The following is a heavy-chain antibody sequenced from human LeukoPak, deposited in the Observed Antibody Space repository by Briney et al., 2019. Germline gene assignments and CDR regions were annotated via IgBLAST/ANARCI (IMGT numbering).Heavy chain of an antibody. D-gene: IGHD3-10*01. Sequence: GRSLRLSCAASGFTVSNNYMSWVRQAPGKGLEWGSVIYSGGSTYYTDSVKGRFTISRDNSKNTLFLQMNSLRAEDTAVYYCAKDTRLYSGSGSYFLDFWGQGTLVTVSS. CDR3: AKDTRLYSGSGSYFLDF. J-gene: IGHJ4*02. CDR2: IYSGGST. CDR1: GFTVSNNY. V-gene: IGHV3-53*01.